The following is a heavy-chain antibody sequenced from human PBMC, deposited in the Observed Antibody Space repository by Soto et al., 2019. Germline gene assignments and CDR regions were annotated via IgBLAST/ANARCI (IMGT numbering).Heavy chain of an antibody. V-gene: IGHV1-2*04. J-gene: IGHJ6*02. CDR3: ARTLSGSSRDYYFSGMDV. CDR2: INPNSGGT. CDR1: GYTFTGYY. Sequence: ASVKVSCKASGYTFTGYYMYWVRQAPGQGLEWMGWINPNSGGTNYAQKFQGWVTMTRDTSISTAYMELSRLRSDDTAVYYCARTLSGSSRDYYFSGMDVWGQGTTVTVSS. D-gene: IGHD6-13*01.